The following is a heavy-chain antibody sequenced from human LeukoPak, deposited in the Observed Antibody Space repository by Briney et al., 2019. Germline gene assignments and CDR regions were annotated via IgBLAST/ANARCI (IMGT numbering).Heavy chain of an antibody. CDR3: ARSSSTSCCGFDP. J-gene: IGHJ5*02. Sequence: ASVKVSCKAFGYSFNNYGITWVRQAPGQRLEWMGWINPNSGCSNFAQKFLGRVTMTRDTSISTAYMELSSLRFDDTAVYYCARSSSTSCCGFDPWGQGTLVTVSS. D-gene: IGHD2-2*01. V-gene: IGHV1-2*02. CDR2: INPNSGCS. CDR1: GYSFNNYG.